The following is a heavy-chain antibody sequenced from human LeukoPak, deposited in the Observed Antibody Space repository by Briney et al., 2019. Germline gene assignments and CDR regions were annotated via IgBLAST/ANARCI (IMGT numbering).Heavy chain of an antibody. J-gene: IGHJ4*02. CDR1: GYSISTGYY. Sequence: SETLSLTCTVSGYSISTGYYWGWIRQPPGKGLQWIGSIYHSGTTYYNPSLKSRVTISVDTSKNQFSLKLNSVTAADTAVYYCARDGGYGGYDDYWGQGNLVTVSS. CDR3: ARDGGYGGYDDY. D-gene: IGHD5-12*01. V-gene: IGHV4-38-2*02. CDR2: IYHSGTT.